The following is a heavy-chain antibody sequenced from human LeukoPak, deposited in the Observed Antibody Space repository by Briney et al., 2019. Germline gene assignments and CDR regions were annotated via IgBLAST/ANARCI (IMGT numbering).Heavy chain of an antibody. J-gene: IGHJ4*02. CDR1: GFTFDDYA. CDR3: ARGGSIAARGFDY. Sequence: GRSLRLSCAASGFTFDDYAMHWVRQAPGKGLEWVSGISWNSGSIGYADSVKGRFTISRDNAKNSLYLQMNSLRAEDMALYYCARGGSIAARGFDYWGQGTLVTVSS. V-gene: IGHV3-9*03. D-gene: IGHD6-6*01. CDR2: ISWNSGSI.